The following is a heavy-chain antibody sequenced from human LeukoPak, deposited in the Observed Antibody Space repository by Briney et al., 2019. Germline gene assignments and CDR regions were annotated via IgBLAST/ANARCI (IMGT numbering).Heavy chain of an antibody. CDR2: IIPILGIA. D-gene: IGHD3-3*01. J-gene: IGHJ4*02. V-gene: IGHV1-69*02. CDR3: ASSRLKYDFWSGYYGY. CDR1: GGTFSSYT. Sequence: SGTVSCKASGGTFSSYTTSWVRQAPGQGLEWMGRIIPILGIANYAQKFQGRVTITADKSTSTAYMELSSLRSEDTAVYYCASSRLKYDFWSGYYGYWGQGTLVTVSS.